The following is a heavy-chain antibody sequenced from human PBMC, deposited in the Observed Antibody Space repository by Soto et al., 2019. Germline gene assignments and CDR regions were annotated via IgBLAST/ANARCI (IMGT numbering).Heavy chain of an antibody. J-gene: IGHJ4*02. V-gene: IGHV3-23*01. CDR1: GFIFSSYA. Sequence: GGSLRLSCAASGFIFSSYAMNWVRQAPGKGLEWVSLISGSDGSTYYADSVKGRFTISRDNSKNTLYLQMNSLRVEDAAVYYCAKEKIFGVVILDYWGQGTLVTVSS. CDR2: ISGSDGST. CDR3: AKEKIFGVVILDY. D-gene: IGHD3-3*01.